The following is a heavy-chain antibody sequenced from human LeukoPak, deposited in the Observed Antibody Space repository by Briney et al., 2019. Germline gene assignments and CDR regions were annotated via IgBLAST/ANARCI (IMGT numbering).Heavy chain of an antibody. D-gene: IGHD2-2*01. V-gene: IGHV3-23*01. Sequence: HPGGSLRLSCAASGLTFSSHWMHWVRQARGKGLEWVSDISGSGGSTYYADSVKGRFTVSRDISKNTVYLQMNGLKAEDTAVYYCARDDCSTTPCYAYWGQGTLVTVSS. CDR2: ISGSGGST. CDR3: ARDDCSTTPCYAY. J-gene: IGHJ4*02. CDR1: GLTFSSHW.